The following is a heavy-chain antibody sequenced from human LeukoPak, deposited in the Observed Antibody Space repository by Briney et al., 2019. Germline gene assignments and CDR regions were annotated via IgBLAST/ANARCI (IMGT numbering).Heavy chain of an antibody. D-gene: IGHD1/OR15-1a*01. CDR2: IDKNDATT. CDR1: GFTFSNYA. V-gene: IGHV3-23*01. Sequence: GGSLRLSCAASGFTFSNYAMSWGRQAPGKGLEWVSSIDKNDATTNYADSVRGRFPIYRDHSKNTLPLHMSSLRAEDTAVYYCAKYNGQLLEQWYYDYWGQGTLVTASS. CDR3: AKYNGQLLEQWYYDY. J-gene: IGHJ4*02.